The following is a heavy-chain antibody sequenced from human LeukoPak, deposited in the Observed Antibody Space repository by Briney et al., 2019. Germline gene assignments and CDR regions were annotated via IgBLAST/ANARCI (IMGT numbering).Heavy chain of an antibody. CDR3: ARELWFGEFYFDY. Sequence: ASVKVSCKASGYTFTGYYMLWVRQAPGQGLEWMGWINPNSGGTNYAQKFQGRVTMTRDTFISTVYMDLSRLRSDDTAVYYCARELWFGEFYFDYWGQGTLVTVSS. V-gene: IGHV1-2*02. D-gene: IGHD3-10*01. J-gene: IGHJ4*02. CDR1: GYTFTGYY. CDR2: INPNSGGT.